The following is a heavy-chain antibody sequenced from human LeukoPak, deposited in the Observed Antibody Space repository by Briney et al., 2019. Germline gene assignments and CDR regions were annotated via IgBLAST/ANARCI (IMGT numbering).Heavy chain of an antibody. CDR1: GFTVSSNY. CDR3: AKGGLRGKYFFDY. Sequence: GGSLRLSCAASGFTVSSNYMSWVRQAPGKGLEWVSVIYSGGSTYYADSVKGRFTISRDNSKNTLDLQMISLRAEDTAVYYCAKGGLRGKYFFDYWGQGTQVTVSS. J-gene: IGHJ4*02. V-gene: IGHV3-53*05. CDR2: IYSGGST. D-gene: IGHD1-26*01.